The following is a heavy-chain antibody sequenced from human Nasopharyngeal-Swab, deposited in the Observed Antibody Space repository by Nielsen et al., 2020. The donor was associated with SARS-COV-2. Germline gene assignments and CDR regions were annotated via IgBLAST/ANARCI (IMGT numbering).Heavy chain of an antibody. V-gene: IGHV3-11*06. CDR3: ARDLTGGSFLDY. J-gene: IGHJ4*02. CDR1: GFTFSDYY. D-gene: IGHD3-9*01. CDR2: ISSSSSYT. Sequence: GESLKISCAASGFTFSDYYMSRIRQAPGKGLEWVSYISSSSSYTNYADSVKGRFTISRDNAKNSLYLQMNSLRAEDTAVYYCARDLTGGSFLDYWGQGTLVTVSS.